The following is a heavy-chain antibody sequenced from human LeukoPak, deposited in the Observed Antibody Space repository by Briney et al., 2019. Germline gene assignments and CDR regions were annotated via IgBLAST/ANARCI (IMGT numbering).Heavy chain of an antibody. J-gene: IGHJ3*02. CDR1: GFTFYRYA. Sequence: PGRSLRLSCAASGFTFYRYAMSWVRQAPGKGLEWVSVIGGSDDSTCYADSVKGRFTISRDNSKNTLYLQMNSLRADDTAVYYCAKDRPGGRYFDWQPAERAFDMWGQGTMVTVSS. V-gene: IGHV3-23*01. CDR2: IGGSDDST. CDR3: AKDRPGGRYFDWQPAERAFDM. D-gene: IGHD3-9*01.